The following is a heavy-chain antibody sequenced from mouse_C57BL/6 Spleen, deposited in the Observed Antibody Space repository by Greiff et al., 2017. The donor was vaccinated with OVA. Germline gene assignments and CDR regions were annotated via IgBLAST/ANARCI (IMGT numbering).Heavy chain of an antibody. D-gene: IGHD1-1*01. Sequence: QVQLQQSGAELVKPGASVKLSCKASGYTFTSYWMQWVKQRPGQGLEWIGEIDPSDSYTNYNQKFKGKATLTVDTSSSTAYMQLSSLTSEDSAVYYCARGPITTVPLDYWGQGTTLTVSS. CDR1: GYTFTSYW. CDR2: IDPSDSYT. J-gene: IGHJ2*01. V-gene: IGHV1-50*01. CDR3: ARGPITTVPLDY.